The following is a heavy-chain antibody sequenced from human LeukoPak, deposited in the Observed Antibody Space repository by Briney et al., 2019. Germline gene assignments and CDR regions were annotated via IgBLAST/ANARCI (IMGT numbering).Heavy chain of an antibody. V-gene: IGHV7-4-1*02. Sequence: ASVKVSCKASGYTFTSYGINWVRQAPGQGLEWMGWINPNTGNPTYAQGFTGRFVFSLDTSVSTAYLQISSLKAEDTAVYYCARAYQRLGGLSFPDQWGQGTLVTVSS. J-gene: IGHJ5*02. CDR1: GYTFTSYG. CDR3: ARAYQRLGGLSFPDQ. CDR2: INPNTGNP. D-gene: IGHD3-16*02.